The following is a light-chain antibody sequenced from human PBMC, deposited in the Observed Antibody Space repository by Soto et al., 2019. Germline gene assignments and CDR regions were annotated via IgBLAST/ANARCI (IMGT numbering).Light chain of an antibody. CDR3: CSYAGSSTFYV. J-gene: IGLJ1*01. CDR1: SSDVGSYNL. V-gene: IGLV2-23*02. CDR2: EVS. Sequence: LTQPASVSGSPGQSITISCTGTSSDVGSYNLVSWYQQHPGKAPKLMIYEVSKRPSGVSNRFSGSKSGNTASLTISGLQAEDEADYYCCSYAGSSTFYVFGTGTKVTVL.